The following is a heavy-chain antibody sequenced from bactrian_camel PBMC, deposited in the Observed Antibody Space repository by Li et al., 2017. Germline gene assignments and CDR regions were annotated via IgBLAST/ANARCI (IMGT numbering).Heavy chain of an antibody. Sequence: HVQLVESGGGLAQPGGSLKLSCAGSGFTFSTNWMNWVRQAPVKGLEWVASINGDGTITDYLDSVKGRFTISRDNAKNTVYLQMSSLNPEDTAMYYCAAERGTYSSSLCIRRLRHVGRTAQGTQVTVS. J-gene: IGHJ4*01. D-gene: IGHD6*01. CDR1: GFTFSTNW. V-gene: IGHV3S6*01. CDR2: INGDGTIT.